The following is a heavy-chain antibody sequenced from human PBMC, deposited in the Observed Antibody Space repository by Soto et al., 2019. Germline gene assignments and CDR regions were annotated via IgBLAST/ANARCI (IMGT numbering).Heavy chain of an antibody. CDR1: GDSITTNGYY. CDR3: TRSHCTYGLLIDY. V-gene: IGHV4-39*01. CDR2: VYSTGST. J-gene: IGHJ4*02. D-gene: IGHD2-8*01. Sequence: QVQLQESGPGLVKPSETLSLTCSVSGDSITTNGYYWGWIRQPPGKGLQWIGNVYSTGSTFSHPSLTCRVFVSVDTSNNKFSLRLTSVTAADTAVYYCTRSHCTYGLLIDYWGPGIMVTVAS.